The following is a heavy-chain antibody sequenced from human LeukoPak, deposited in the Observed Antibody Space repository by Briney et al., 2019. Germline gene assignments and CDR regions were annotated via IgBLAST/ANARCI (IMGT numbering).Heavy chain of an antibody. J-gene: IGHJ4*02. Sequence: PGGSLRLSCAASGFTFSSYGMHWVRQAPGKGLEWVAFIRCDGSNKYYADSVKGRFTISRDNSKNTLYLQMNSLRAEDTAVYYCAKHRRFLEWLFDYWGQGTLVTVSS. V-gene: IGHV3-30*02. CDR1: GFTFSSYG. D-gene: IGHD3-3*01. CDR2: IRCDGSNK. CDR3: AKHRRFLEWLFDY.